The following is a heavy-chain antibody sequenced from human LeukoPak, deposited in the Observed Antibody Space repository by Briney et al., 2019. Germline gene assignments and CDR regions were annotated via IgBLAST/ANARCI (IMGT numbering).Heavy chain of an antibody. J-gene: IGHJ4*02. Sequence: PGGSLRLSCAASGFTFSSYWMSWVRQAPGKGLEWVANIKQDGSEKFYVDSVKGRSTISRDNAKNSLYLQMNSLRAEDTAVYYCAREGYYDFWSGFDYWGQGTLVTVSS. CDR1: GFTFSSYW. D-gene: IGHD3-3*01. CDR3: AREGYYDFWSGFDY. V-gene: IGHV3-7*01. CDR2: IKQDGSEK.